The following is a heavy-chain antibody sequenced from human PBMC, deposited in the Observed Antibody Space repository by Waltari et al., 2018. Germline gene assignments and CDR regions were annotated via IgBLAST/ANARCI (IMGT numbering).Heavy chain of an antibody. Sequence: QVQLQESGPGLVKPSETLSLTCTVSGGSISSYYWSWIRQPPGKGLEWIGYIYYSGSTNYNPSRKSRVTISVDTSKNQFSLKLSSVTAADTAVYYCARSTTIFGVWGMDVWGQGTTVTVSS. CDR2: IYYSGST. V-gene: IGHV4-59*01. CDR1: GGSISSYY. CDR3: ARSTTIFGVWGMDV. J-gene: IGHJ6*02. D-gene: IGHD3-3*01.